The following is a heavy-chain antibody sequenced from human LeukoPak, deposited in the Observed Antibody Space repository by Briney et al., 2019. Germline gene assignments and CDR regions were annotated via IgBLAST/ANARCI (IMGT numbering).Heavy chain of an antibody. CDR3: ARGRDYGECDY. D-gene: IGHD4-17*01. Sequence: GGSLRLSCAASGFTFSSYSMNWVRQAPGKGLEWVSSISSSSSYIYYADSVKGRFTISRDNAKNTLYLQVNSLRAEDTAVYYCARGRDYGECDYWGQGTLVTVSS. V-gene: IGHV3-21*04. J-gene: IGHJ4*02. CDR1: GFTFSSYS. CDR2: ISSSSSYI.